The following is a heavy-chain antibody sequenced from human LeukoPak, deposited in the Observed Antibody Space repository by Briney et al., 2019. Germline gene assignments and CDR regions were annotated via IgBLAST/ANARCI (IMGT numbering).Heavy chain of an antibody. CDR2: IMQDGSEK. CDR1: GGSFSGYY. Sequence: ETLSLTCAVYGGSFSGYYWSWVRQAPGKGLEWVANIMQDGSEKYYVDSVKGRFTISRDNAKNSLYLQMNSLRAEDTAVYYCARRYCGGDCHSPYFDYWGQGTLVTVSS. J-gene: IGHJ4*02. D-gene: IGHD2-21*02. V-gene: IGHV3-7*01. CDR3: ARRYCGGDCHSPYFDY.